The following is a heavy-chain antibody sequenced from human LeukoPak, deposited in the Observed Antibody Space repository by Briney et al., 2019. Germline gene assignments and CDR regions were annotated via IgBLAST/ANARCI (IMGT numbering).Heavy chain of an antibody. CDR3: ARDCSFEYDNIGYSSWFDP. D-gene: IGHD3-22*01. CDR1: GFNFSAYW. V-gene: IGHV3-74*01. J-gene: IGHJ5*02. CDR2: ISHDGTGT. Sequence: GESLRLSCSASGFNFSAYWMHWVCQIPGKGPVWVARISHDGTGTKYADSVKGRFTISRDNAGNMLYLQMNNLRAEDTAVYYCARDCSFEYDNIGYSSWFDPWGQGTLVTVSS.